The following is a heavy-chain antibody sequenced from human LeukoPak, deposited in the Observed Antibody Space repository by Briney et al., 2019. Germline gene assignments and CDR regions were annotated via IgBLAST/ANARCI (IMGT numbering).Heavy chain of an antibody. Sequence: PSETLSLTCIVSGGSINNRNYYWGWIRQPPGKGLEWIGSIYYSGTTYYNPSLKSRVTISLDTSKNQFSLQLTSVTAADTAVYYCAKLVDDSGYYFNWYFDLWGRGTLVTVSP. V-gene: IGHV4-39*01. CDR2: IYYSGTT. J-gene: IGHJ2*01. D-gene: IGHD3-22*01. CDR3: AKLVDDSGYYFNWYFDL. CDR1: GGSINNRNYY.